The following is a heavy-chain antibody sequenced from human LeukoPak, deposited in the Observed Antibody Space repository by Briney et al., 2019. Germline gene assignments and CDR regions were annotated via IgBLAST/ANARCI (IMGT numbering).Heavy chain of an antibody. CDR3: ARDEAGATGSFDY. CDR1: GFTFSSYA. CDR2: IGTGGRSI. Sequence: PGGSLRLSCAASGFTFSSYAMNWVRQAPGKGLEWLSCIGTGGRSIYYADSVKGRFTISRDDVKNSLDLQMDSLRAEDTAVYYCARDEAGATGSFDYWGQGAQVTVSS. V-gene: IGHV3-48*03. D-gene: IGHD1-26*01. J-gene: IGHJ4*02.